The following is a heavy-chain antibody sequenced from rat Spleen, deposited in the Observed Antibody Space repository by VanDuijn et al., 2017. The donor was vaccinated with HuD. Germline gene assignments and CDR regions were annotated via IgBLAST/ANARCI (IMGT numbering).Heavy chain of an antibody. CDR2: ISYDGSST. V-gene: IGHV5-29*01. CDR1: GFTFSNYG. J-gene: IGHJ2*01. CDR3: ASPYTWGY. D-gene: IGHD4-6*01. Sequence: EVQLVESGGGLVQPGRSLKLSCAASGFTFSNYGMAWVRQAPTKGLEWVATISYDGSSTYYRDSVKGRFTISRDNAKSTLYLQMDSLRSEDTATYYCASPYTWGYWGQGVMVTVSS.